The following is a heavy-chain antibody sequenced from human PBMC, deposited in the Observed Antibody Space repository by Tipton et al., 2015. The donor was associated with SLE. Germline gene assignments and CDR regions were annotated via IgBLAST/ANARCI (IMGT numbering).Heavy chain of an antibody. J-gene: IGHJ3*02. Sequence: SLRLSCAASGFTFSSHDMHWVRQISGRGLEWVSGVTPGGDPYYPDSVKGRFTISRDNSKNTLYLQMNSLRAEDTAVYYCARHRPLMVRGVINDAFDIWGQGTMVTVSS. CDR1: GFTFSSHD. V-gene: IGHV3-13*05. CDR3: ARHRPLMVRGVINDAFDI. D-gene: IGHD3-10*01. CDR2: VTPGGDP.